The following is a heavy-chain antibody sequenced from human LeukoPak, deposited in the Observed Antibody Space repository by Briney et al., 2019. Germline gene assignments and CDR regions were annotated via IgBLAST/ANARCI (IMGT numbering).Heavy chain of an antibody. CDR1: GYTFTSYG. Sequence: ASVKVSCKASGYTFTSYGISWVRQAPGQGLEWMGWISAYNGNTNYAQKLQGRVTMTTDTSTSTAYMELRSLSSDDTAVYYCARIDLFGYYDFWSGPIYWGQGTLVTVSS. V-gene: IGHV1-18*01. CDR2: ISAYNGNT. J-gene: IGHJ4*02. D-gene: IGHD3-3*01. CDR3: ARIDLFGYYDFWSGPIY.